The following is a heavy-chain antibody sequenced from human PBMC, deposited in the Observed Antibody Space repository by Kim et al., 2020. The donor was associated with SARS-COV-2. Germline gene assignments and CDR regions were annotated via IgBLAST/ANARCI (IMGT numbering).Heavy chain of an antibody. CDR3: ARAPGQWLAGGDYWFAP. J-gene: IGHJ5*02. CDR1: GGSISSGGYY. CDR2: IYYSGST. V-gene: IGHV4-31*03. Sequence: SETLSLICTVSGGSISSGGYYWSWIRQHPGKGLEWIGYIYYSGSTYYNPSLKSRVTISVDTSKNQFSLKLSSVIAADTAVYYCARAPGQWLAGGDYWFAPWGQGTLVTVSS. D-gene: IGHD6-19*01.